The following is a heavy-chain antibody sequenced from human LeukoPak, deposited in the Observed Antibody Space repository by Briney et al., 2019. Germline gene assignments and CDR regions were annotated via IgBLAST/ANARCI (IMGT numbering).Heavy chain of an antibody. CDR3: AKTGYGGDGYFDY. V-gene: IGHV3-11*01. D-gene: IGHD2-21*02. J-gene: IGHJ4*02. Sequence: GGSLRLSCAASGFTFSDYYITWIRQAPGKGLEWVSYISSSGITIYYADSVKGRFTISRDNAKNTLYLQMNSLRAEDTAVYYCAKTGYGGDGYFDYWGQGNLVTVSS. CDR2: ISSSGITI. CDR1: GFTFSDYY.